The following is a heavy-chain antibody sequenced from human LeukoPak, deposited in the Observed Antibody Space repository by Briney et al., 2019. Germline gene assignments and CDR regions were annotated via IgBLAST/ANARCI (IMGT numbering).Heavy chain of an antibody. CDR3: ARDHYYDSSGYYYCLDY. CDR1: GFTFSSYA. J-gene: IGHJ4*02. D-gene: IGHD3-22*01. Sequence: GRSLRLSCAASGFTFSSYAMHWVRQAPGKGLEWVAVISYDGSNKYYADSVKGRFTISRDNSKNTLYLQMNSLRAEDTAVYYCARDHYYDSSGYYYCLDYWGQGTLVTVSS. V-gene: IGHV3-30-3*01. CDR2: ISYDGSNK.